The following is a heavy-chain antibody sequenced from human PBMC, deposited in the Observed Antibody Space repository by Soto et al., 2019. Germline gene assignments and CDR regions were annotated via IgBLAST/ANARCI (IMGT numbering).Heavy chain of an antibody. CDR1: GITFTRYA. CDR3: AKRGEGNYYYAMDV. Sequence: EVQLLESGGGLVQPGGSLRLSCAASGITFTRYAMSWVRQAPGKGLEWVSSISAGGGSTYYADSVKGRFTISRDTSANTLYLKMNSLRAEDTAVYFCAKRGEGNYYYAMDVWGQGTTVTVSS. CDR2: ISAGGGST. V-gene: IGHV3-23*01. D-gene: IGHD3-16*01. J-gene: IGHJ6*02.